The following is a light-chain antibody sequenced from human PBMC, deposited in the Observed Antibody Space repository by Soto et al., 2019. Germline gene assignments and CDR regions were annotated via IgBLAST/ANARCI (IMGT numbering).Light chain of an antibody. CDR3: CSFGGSGYV. CDR1: TSDVGI. CDR2: EVT. Sequence: QSVLTQPASVSGSPGQSITISCSVTTSDVGIVSWYQHHPGKAPKLMIHEVTKRPSGVSDRFSGSKSGNSASLTISGLQAEDEADYFCCSFGGSGYVFGTGTKVTVL. V-gene: IGLV2-23*02. J-gene: IGLJ1*01.